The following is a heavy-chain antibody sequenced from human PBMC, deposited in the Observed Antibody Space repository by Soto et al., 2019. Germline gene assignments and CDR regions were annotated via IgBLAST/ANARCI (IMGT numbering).Heavy chain of an antibody. CDR3: TTEGYDSSGSHDY. V-gene: IGHV3-15*01. D-gene: IGHD3-22*01. J-gene: IGHJ4*02. Sequence: GGSLRLSCTASGFTFSNAWMSWVRQAPGKVLEWVGRIKSKTDGGTTDYAAPVKGRFTISRDDSKNTLYLQMNSLKTEDTAVYYCTTEGYDSSGSHDYWGQGTLDNVSS. CDR2: IKSKTDGGTT. CDR1: GFTFSNAW.